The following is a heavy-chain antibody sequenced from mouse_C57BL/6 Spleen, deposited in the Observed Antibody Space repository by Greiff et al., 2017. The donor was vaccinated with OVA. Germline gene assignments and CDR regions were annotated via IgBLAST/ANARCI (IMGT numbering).Heavy chain of an antibody. D-gene: IGHD3-2*02. Sequence: QVQLQQSGPELVKPGASVKISCKASGYAFSSSWMNWVKQRPGKGLEWIGRIYPGDGDTNYNGKFKGKATLTADKSSSTAYMQLSSLTSEDSAVYFCAREGAQATPLDYWGQGTTLTVSS. CDR1: GYAFSSSW. CDR3: AREGAQATPLDY. V-gene: IGHV1-82*01. CDR2: IYPGDGDT. J-gene: IGHJ2*01.